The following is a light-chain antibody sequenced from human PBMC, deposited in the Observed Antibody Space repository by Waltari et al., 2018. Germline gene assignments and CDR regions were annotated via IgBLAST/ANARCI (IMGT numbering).Light chain of an antibody. V-gene: IGKV1-39*01. Sequence: DIQMTQSTSSLSASVGDRVTITCRASQSISSYLNWYQQKPGKAPKLLIYAASSLQSGVPSRFSGSGSGTDFTLTISSLQPEDVAVYYCQQYDASPLTFGGGTKVEI. CDR1: QSISSY. CDR3: QQYDASPLT. J-gene: IGKJ4*01. CDR2: AAS.